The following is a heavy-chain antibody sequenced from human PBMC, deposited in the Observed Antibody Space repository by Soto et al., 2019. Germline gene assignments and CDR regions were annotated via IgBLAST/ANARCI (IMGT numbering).Heavy chain of an antibody. CDR2: ISYDGSNK. D-gene: IGHD5-18*01. J-gene: IGHJ4*02. CDR3: ARGIIQLPFDY. V-gene: IGHV3-30-3*01. Sequence: VQLVESGGGVVQPGRSLRLSCAASGFTFSSYAMHWVRQAPGKGLEWVAVISYDGSNKYYADSVKGRFTISRDNSKNTLYLQMNSLRAEDTAVYYCARGIIQLPFDYWGQGTLVTVSS. CDR1: GFTFSSYA.